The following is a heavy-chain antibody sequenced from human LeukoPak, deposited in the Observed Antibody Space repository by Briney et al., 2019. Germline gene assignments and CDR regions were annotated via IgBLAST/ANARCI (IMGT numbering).Heavy chain of an antibody. CDR1: GFTFSSYS. V-gene: IGHV3-21*01. Sequence: GGSLRLSCAASGFTFSSYSMNWVRQAPGKGLEWVSSISSSSSYIYYADSVKGRFTISRDNAKNSLYLQMNSLRAEDTAVYYCARGSTVTTLNWFDPWGQGTLVTVSS. CDR2: ISSSSSYI. CDR3: ARGSTVTTLNWFDP. J-gene: IGHJ5*02. D-gene: IGHD4-17*01.